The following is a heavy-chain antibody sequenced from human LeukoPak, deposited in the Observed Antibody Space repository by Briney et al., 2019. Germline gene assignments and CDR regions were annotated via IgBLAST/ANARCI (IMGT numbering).Heavy chain of an antibody. CDR1: GGSFSGYY. J-gene: IGHJ4*02. D-gene: IGHD6-19*01. Sequence: SETLSLTCAVYGGSFSGYYWSWIRQPPGKGLEWIGEINHSGSTNYNPSLKSRVTISVDTSKNQFSLKLSSVTAADTAVYYCAFSSGWYHIDYWGQGTLVTVSS. V-gene: IGHV4-34*01. CDR2: INHSGST. CDR3: AFSSGWYHIDY.